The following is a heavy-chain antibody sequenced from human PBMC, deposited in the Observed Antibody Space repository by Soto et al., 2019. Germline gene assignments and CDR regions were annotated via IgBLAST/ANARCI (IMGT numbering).Heavy chain of an antibody. Sequence: QAQLQESGPGLVKPSETLSLTCSVSGGSSSSDYWGWIRQPPGKGLEGIGYIYYSGGTYYNPHLKSRVTISMDRSKRQVSLKLTSVSAADTAVYHCGGHRKTAMVFESWGQGTLVAVSS. V-gene: IGHV4-59*08. D-gene: IGHD5-18*01. CDR3: GGHRKTAMVFES. CDR1: GGSSSSDY. CDR2: IYYSGGT. J-gene: IGHJ4*02.